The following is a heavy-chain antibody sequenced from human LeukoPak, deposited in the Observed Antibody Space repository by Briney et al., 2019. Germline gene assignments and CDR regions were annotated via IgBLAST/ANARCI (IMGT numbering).Heavy chain of an antibody. CDR3: ARDRRGEYYFDY. CDR1: GFTFSTYA. Sequence: GGSLRLSCAASGFTFSTYAMNWVRQAPGKGLEWASGISGSGDSTYSAGSVKGQFTISRDNSKNMLYLQMNSLRADGTAVYYCARDRRGEYYFDYWGQGTLVTVSS. V-gene: IGHV3-23*01. CDR2: ISGSGDST. J-gene: IGHJ4*02. D-gene: IGHD3-10*01.